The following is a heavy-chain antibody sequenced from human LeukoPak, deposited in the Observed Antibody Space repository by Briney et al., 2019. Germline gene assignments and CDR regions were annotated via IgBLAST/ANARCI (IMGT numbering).Heavy chain of an antibody. CDR2: FDPEDGET. CDR3: ATGKSIVADYYYYGMDV. Sequence: ASVKVSCKVSGYTLTELSMHWVRQAPGKGLEWMGGFDPEDGETIYAQKFQGRVTMTEDTSTDTAYMELSSLRSEDTAVYYCATGKSIVADYYYYGMDVCGQGTTVTVSS. D-gene: IGHD3-22*01. CDR1: GYTLTELS. J-gene: IGHJ6*02. V-gene: IGHV1-24*01.